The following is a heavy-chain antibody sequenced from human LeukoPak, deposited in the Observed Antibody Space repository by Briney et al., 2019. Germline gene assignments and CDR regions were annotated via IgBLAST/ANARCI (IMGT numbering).Heavy chain of an antibody. CDR1: GGSISSYY. CDR2: IYYSGST. J-gene: IGHJ3*02. Sequence: SETLSLTCTVSGGSISSYYWSWIRQPPGKGLEWIGYIYYSGSTNYNPSLKSRVTISVDTSKNQFSLKLSSVTAADTAVYYCARVIGPPGAFDIWGQGTMVTVSS. CDR3: ARVIGPPGAFDI. V-gene: IGHV4-59*01.